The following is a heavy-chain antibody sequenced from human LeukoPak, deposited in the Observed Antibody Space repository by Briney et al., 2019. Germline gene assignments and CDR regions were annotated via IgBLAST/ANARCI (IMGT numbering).Heavy chain of an antibody. Sequence: SVKVSCKASGGTFSSYAISWVRQAPGQGLEWMGGIIPIFGTANYAQKFQGRVTITADESTSTAYMELSSLRSEDTAVYYCARGVGMYSGSYFHSWFDPWGQGTLVTVSS. J-gene: IGHJ5*02. D-gene: IGHD1-26*01. CDR1: GGTFSSYA. V-gene: IGHV1-69*13. CDR3: ARGVGMYSGSYFHSWFDP. CDR2: IIPIFGTA.